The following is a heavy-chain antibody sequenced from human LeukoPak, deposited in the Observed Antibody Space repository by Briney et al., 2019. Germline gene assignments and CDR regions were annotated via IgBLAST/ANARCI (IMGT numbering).Heavy chain of an antibody. CDR2: IYYSGST. D-gene: IGHD3-22*01. V-gene: IGHV4-61*08. CDR3: ARARSSGRTFDY. Sequence: SETLSLTCTVSGGSVRSGGYYWSGIRQPPGKGLEWIGYIYYSGSTNYNPSLKSRVTISVDTSKNQFSLKLRSVTAADTAMYYCARARSSGRTFDYWGQGTLVTVSS. CDR1: GGSVRSGGYY. J-gene: IGHJ4*02.